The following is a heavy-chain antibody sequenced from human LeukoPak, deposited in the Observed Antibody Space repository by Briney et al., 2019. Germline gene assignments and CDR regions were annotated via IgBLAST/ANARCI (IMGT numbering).Heavy chain of an antibody. CDR2: LGSGGSR. Sequence: GVYLRLSCAASAFIFCSYNMQWVRQAPGEGLEYVLGLGSGGSRDYASYVKGRFTISRNNSKNTVYLQMGSLRRENMAVYYCARDLYTSSTLYYGMYGWGQGTTVTVS. V-gene: IGHV3-64*01. D-gene: IGHD6-6*01. CDR1: AFIFCSYN. J-gene: IGHJ6*02. CDR3: ARDLYTSSTLYYGMYG.